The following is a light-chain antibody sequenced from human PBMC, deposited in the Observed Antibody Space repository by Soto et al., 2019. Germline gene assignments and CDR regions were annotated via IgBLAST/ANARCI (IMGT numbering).Light chain of an antibody. CDR3: QQYYGSPPMYT. Sequence: DIVMTQSPDSLAVSLGERATINCKSSQTLLYSSNNKNSLAWYQQKPGQPPKLLIYWASTRGSGVPDRFSGSGSGTDFTLTISSLQAEDVAVYYCQQYYGSPPMYTFGQGTKLEIK. J-gene: IGKJ2*01. CDR2: WAS. CDR1: QTLLYSSNNKNS. V-gene: IGKV4-1*01.